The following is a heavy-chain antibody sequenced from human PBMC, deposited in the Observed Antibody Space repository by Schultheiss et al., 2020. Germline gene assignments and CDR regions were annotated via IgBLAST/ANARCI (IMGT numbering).Heavy chain of an antibody. Sequence: SETLSLTCTVSGGSVSSGSYYWSWIRQPPGKGLEWIGSIYHSGSTYYNPSLKSRVTISVDTSKNQFSLKLSSVTAEDTAVYYCARGATGYSSSWFDPWGQGTLVTVSS. CDR3: ARGATGYSSSWFDP. D-gene: IGHD6-13*01. CDR1: GGSVSSGSYY. V-gene: IGHV4-39*07. J-gene: IGHJ5*02. CDR2: IYHSGST.